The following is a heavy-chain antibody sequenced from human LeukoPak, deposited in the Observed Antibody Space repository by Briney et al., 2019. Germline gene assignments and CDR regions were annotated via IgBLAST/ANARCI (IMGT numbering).Heavy chain of an antibody. V-gene: IGHV1-24*01. D-gene: IGHD3-22*01. CDR1: GYTLTEVS. CDR2: FDPEDGET. Sequence: ASVKVSCKVSGYTLTEVSMHCVRQAPGKGLEWMGCFDPEDGETIYAQKFQGRVTMTEDTSTDTAYMELSSLRSEDTAVYYCATVTYYYDSSAFAFHIWGQGTMVTVSS. CDR3: ATVTYYYDSSAFAFHI. J-gene: IGHJ3*02.